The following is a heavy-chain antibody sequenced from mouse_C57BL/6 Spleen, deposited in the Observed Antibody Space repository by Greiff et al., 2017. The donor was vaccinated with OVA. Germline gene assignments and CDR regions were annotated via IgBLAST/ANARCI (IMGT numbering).Heavy chain of an antibody. CDR3: ARRDYGSSYLDY. Sequence: QVQLKESGAELVKPGASVKISCKASGYAFSSYWMNWVKQRPGKGLEWIGQIYPGDGDTNYNGKFKGKATLTADKSSSTAYMQLSSLTSEDSAVYFCARRDYGSSYLDYWGQGTTLTVSS. D-gene: IGHD1-1*01. J-gene: IGHJ2*01. V-gene: IGHV1-80*01. CDR1: GYAFSSYW. CDR2: IYPGDGDT.